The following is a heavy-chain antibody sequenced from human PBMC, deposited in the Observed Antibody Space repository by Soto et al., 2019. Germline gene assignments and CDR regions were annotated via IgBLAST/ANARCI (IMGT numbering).Heavy chain of an antibody. D-gene: IGHD5-12*01. Sequence: QVRLQESGPGLVQPSETLSLTCSVSGESITGYFWSWIRQPPGKALEWIGHIYYAAISKYNPCLESRVTMSVDTTKNEFSLSLTSVTAADTAVYYCARPRDVAERGFRGHGWYFDVWGRGALVVVSS. CDR3: ARPRDVAERGFRGHGWYFDV. J-gene: IGHJ2*01. CDR1: GESITGYF. V-gene: IGHV4-59*08. CDR2: IYYAAIS.